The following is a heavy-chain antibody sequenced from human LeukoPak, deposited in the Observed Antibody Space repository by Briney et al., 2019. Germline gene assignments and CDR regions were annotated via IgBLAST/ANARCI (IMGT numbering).Heavy chain of an antibody. D-gene: IGHD6-19*01. CDR1: GFTFSSYA. CDR3: ARRRGSGWQIFDY. V-gene: IGHV4-34*01. J-gene: IGHJ4*02. Sequence: GSLRLSCAAPGFTFSSYAMSWVRQPPGKGLEWIGEINHSGSTNYNPSLKSLVTISVDTSKNQFSLKLSSVTAADTAVYYCARRRGSGWQIFDYWDQGTLVTVSS. CDR2: INHSGST.